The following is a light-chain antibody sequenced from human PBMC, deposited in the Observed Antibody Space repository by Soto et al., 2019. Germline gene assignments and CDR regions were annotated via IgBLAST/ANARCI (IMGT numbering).Light chain of an antibody. Sequence: EIVFPQSPCLPSLSPGERSTLSCRASQSVSSSYLAWYQQKPGQAPRLLIYGATSRATGIPDRFSGSGSGTDFTLTISRLAPEDFAVYYCQQYGSSRTFGQGTKVDIK. J-gene: IGKJ1*01. CDR1: QSVSSSY. CDR2: GAT. V-gene: IGKV3-20*01. CDR3: QQYGSSRT.